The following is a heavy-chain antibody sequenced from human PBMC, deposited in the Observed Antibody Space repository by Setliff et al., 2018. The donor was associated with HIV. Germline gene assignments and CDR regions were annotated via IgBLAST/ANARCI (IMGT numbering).Heavy chain of an antibody. CDR1: GGSIWNYY. Sequence: PSETLSLTCTVSGGSIWNYYWSWIRQPPGKGLEWIGTIYYSGSTYYNPSLKSRVTISTDTSKNQFSLKVRSVTAADTAMYYCARRRCSAASCPDNSWNWLDPWGQGTLVTVPQ. J-gene: IGHJ5*02. CDR2: IYYSGST. CDR3: ARRRCSAASCPDNSWNWLDP. V-gene: IGHV4-39*01. D-gene: IGHD2-15*01.